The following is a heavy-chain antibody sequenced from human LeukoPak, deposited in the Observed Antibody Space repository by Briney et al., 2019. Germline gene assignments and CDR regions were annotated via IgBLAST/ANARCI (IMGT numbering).Heavy chain of an antibody. J-gene: IGHJ3*02. CDR1: GFTFSGSA. CDR3: TSLPPGYCSSTSCPKYAFDI. Sequence: GVSLKLSCAASGFTFSGSAMHWVRQASGKGLEWVGRIRSKANSYATAYAASVKGRFTISRDDSKNTAYLQMNSLKTEDTAVYYCTSLPPGYCSSTSCPKYAFDIWGQGTMVTVSS. D-gene: IGHD2-2*01. V-gene: IGHV3-73*01. CDR2: IRSKANSYAT.